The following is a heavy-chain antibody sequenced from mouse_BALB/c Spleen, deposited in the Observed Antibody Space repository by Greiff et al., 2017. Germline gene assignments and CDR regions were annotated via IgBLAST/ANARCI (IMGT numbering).Heavy chain of an antibody. CDR3: TLTGTLYAMDY. V-gene: IGHV1S127*01. CDR2: IDPSDSYT. CDR1: GYTFTSYW. Sequence: QVQLQQPGAELVKPGASVKMSCKASGYTFTSYWMHWVKQRPGQGLEWIGVIDPSDSYTSYNQKFKGKATLTVDTSSSTAYMQLSSLTSEDSAVYYCTLTGTLYAMDYWGQGTSVTVSS. D-gene: IGHD4-1*01. J-gene: IGHJ4*01.